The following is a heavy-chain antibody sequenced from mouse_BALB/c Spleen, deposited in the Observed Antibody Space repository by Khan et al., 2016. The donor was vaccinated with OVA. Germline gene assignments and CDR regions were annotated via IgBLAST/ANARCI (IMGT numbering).Heavy chain of an antibody. D-gene: IGHD1-1*01. Sequence: EVKLQESGPGLVKPSQSLSLTCTVTGYSITSDYAWNWIRQFPGNKLEWMGYISYSGDTAYNPSLKSRISITRDTSKNQFFLQLNSVATEDTATYYCASMFLYYYGSNFEGYYFDSWGQGTTLTVSS. CDR3: ASMFLYYYGSNFEGYYFDS. V-gene: IGHV3-2*02. J-gene: IGHJ2*01. CDR2: ISYSGDT. CDR1: GYSITSDYA.